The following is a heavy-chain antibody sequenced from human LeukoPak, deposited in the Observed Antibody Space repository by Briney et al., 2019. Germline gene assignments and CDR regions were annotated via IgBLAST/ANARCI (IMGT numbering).Heavy chain of an antibody. D-gene: IGHD5-18*01. J-gene: IGHJ3*02. CDR1: GFTFSSYA. V-gene: IGHV3-23*01. Sequence: PGGSLRLSCAASGFTFSSYAMSWVRQAPGKGLEWVSVISGSGGSTYTADSVKGHFTISRDNSRNTLYLQMNSLRAEDTAVYFCAKRRGYSYAADDAFDIWGQGTVVIVSS. CDR2: ISGSGGST. CDR3: AKRRGYSYAADDAFDI.